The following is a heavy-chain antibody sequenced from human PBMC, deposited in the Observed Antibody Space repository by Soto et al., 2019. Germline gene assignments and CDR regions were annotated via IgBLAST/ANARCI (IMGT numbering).Heavy chain of an antibody. V-gene: IGHV3-64D*08. D-gene: IGHD6-6*01. CDR2: ISSNGGST. CDR1: GFSFSSYA. CDR3: VKDQIAARTYYYYGMDV. Sequence: GGSLRLSCSASGFSFSSYAVHWVRQAQGKGLEYVSAISSNGGSTYYADSVKGRFTISRDNSKNTLYLQMSSLRAEDTAVYYCVKDQIAARTYYYYGMDVWGQGTTVTVSS. J-gene: IGHJ6*02.